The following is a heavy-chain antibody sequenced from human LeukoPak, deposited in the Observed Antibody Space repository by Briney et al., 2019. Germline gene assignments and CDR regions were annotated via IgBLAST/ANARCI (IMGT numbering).Heavy chain of an antibody. V-gene: IGHV1-3*01. CDR1: GYTFTIYA. CDR2: INAGNGNT. D-gene: IGHD1-20*01. CDR3: ARSEGITGPGFDY. J-gene: IGHJ4*02. Sequence: ASVKVSFKASGYTFTIYAMHWVRQAPGQRGEWMGWINAGNGNTKYSQKFQGRVTITRDTSASTAYMELSSLRSEDTAVYYCARSEGITGPGFDYWGQGTLVTVSS.